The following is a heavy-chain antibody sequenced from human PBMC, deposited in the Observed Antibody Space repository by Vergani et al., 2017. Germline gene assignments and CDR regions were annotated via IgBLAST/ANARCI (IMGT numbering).Heavy chain of an antibody. V-gene: IGHV3-30*03. Sequence: VQLLESGGGLVQPGGSLRLSCAASGFTFSSYSMNWVRQAPGKGLEWVAVISYDGSNKYYADSVKGRFTISRDNAKNSLYLQMNSLRAEDTAVYYCARDDYGDYFDYWGQGTLVTVSS. CDR1: GFTFSSYS. J-gene: IGHJ4*02. D-gene: IGHD4-17*01. CDR3: ARDDYGDYFDY. CDR2: ISYDGSNK.